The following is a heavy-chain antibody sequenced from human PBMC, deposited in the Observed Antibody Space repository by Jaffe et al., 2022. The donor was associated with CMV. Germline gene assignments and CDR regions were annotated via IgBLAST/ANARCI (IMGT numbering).Heavy chain of an antibody. CDR3: TTDLPFYGSGSPFEY. J-gene: IGHJ4*02. CDR2: IRSKPDGGTG. V-gene: IGHV3-15*01. CDR1: GFRFDDAW. Sequence: EVHLVESGGGLVKPGGSLRLSCAVSGFRFDDAWMSWVRQAPGKGLEWVGRIRSKPDGGTGDYAAPVKGRFAIFRDDSKNTVYLQMNSLKSEDTAVYYCTTDLPFYGSGSPFEYWGQGTLVTVAS. D-gene: IGHD3-10*01.